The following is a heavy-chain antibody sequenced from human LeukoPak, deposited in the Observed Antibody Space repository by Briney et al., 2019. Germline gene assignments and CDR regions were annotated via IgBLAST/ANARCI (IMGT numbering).Heavy chain of an antibody. CDR3: ARGQYYYDSSGYYHPNPTDY. J-gene: IGHJ4*02. V-gene: IGHV4-38-2*02. D-gene: IGHD3-22*01. CDR2: IYHSGST. CDR1: GYSISSGYY. Sequence: AETLSLICTVSGYSISSGYYWGWIRQPPGKGLGWIGSIYHSGSTYYNPSLKSRVTISVDTSKNQFSLKLSSVTAADTAVYYCARGQYYYDSSGYYHPNPTDYWGQGTLVTVSS.